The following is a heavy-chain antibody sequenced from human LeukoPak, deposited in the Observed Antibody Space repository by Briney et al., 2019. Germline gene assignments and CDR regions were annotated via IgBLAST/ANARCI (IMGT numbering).Heavy chain of an antibody. CDR3: ARGRIWGIYYFDY. V-gene: IGHV4-34*01. CDR1: GVSISSYY. Sequence: SETLSLTCTVSGVSISSYYWSWIRQPPGKGLEWIGEINHSGSTNYNPSLKSRVTISVDTSKNQFSLKLSSVTAADTAVYYCARGRIWGIYYFDYWGQGTLVTVSS. J-gene: IGHJ4*02. D-gene: IGHD7-27*01. CDR2: INHSGST.